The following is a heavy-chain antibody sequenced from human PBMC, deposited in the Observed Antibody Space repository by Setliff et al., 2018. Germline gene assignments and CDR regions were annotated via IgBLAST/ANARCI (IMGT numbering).Heavy chain of an antibody. D-gene: IGHD3-9*01. CDR1: GFTLSSSN. CDR3: AIFVHMDV. Sequence: GGSLRLSCAGSGFTLSSSNMAWVRKAPGKGPEWFSYITSSSTGIWYADSVKGRFTISRDNAENSLYLQINSLRAEDTAVYYCAIFVHMDVWGQGTTVTVSS. CDR2: ITSSSTGI. J-gene: IGHJ6*02. V-gene: IGHV3-48*01.